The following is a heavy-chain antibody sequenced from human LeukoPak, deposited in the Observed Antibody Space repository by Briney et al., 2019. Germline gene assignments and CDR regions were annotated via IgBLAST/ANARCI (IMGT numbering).Heavy chain of an antibody. CDR1: GGTFRGYY. V-gene: IGHV4-34*01. J-gene: IGHJ5*02. CDR2: IDHTGST. CDR3: ARGLRFHVGSGNWFDL. Sequence: SETLSLTCAVSGGTFRGYYWSWIRQPPGKGLAWIGEIDHTGSTNYNPSLERRGTLSVDTSKKQVSLNLNSLTAADTAVYYCARGLRFHVGSGNWFDLWGQGTLVTVSS. D-gene: IGHD3-10*01.